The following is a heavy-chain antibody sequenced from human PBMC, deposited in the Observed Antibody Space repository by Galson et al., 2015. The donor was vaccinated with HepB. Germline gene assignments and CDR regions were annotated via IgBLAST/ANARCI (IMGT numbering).Heavy chain of an antibody. V-gene: IGHV2-5*01. J-gene: IGHJ4*02. CDR1: GFSLSTSGVG. Sequence: PALVKPTQTLTLTCTFSGFSLSTSGVGAGWIRQPPGKALEWLALIYWNDDKRYSPSLNSRLNITRDTSKNPGGLTMTNVDPVDTATYYCAHRIYDSSGERFDYWGQGTLVTVSS. CDR2: IYWNDDK. CDR3: AHRIYDSSGERFDY. D-gene: IGHD3-22*01.